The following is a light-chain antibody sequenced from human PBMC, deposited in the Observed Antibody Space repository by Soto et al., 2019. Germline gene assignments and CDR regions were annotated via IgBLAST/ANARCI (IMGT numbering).Light chain of an antibody. CDR3: QQYNSYSEA. Sequence: IQMTHSPSSLSATVLYRGTITFLSIQTIISDLNWYHQKPGKAPKLLIYAASSLQSGVPSRFSGSGSGTEFTLTISSLQPDDFATYYCQQYNSYSEAFGQGTKVDIK. CDR2: AAS. CDR1: QTIISD. J-gene: IGKJ1*01. V-gene: IGKV1-39*01.